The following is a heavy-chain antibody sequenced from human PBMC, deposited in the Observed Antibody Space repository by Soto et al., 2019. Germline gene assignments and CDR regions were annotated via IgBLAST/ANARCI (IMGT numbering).Heavy chain of an antibody. CDR1: GFIFSSYP. V-gene: IGHV3-23*01. D-gene: IGHD1-1*01. J-gene: IGHJ4*02. CDR3: AKESWKNYFEN. Sequence: EVQLLESGGDLVQPGGSLRLSCAASGFIFSSYPMSWVRHAPGRGLQWLSTISGSGDRAFYADSVRGRFTISRDSSKNTIYLQMNSLGAEDTAIYYCAKESWKNYFENWGQGTLVTVSS. CDR2: ISGSGDRA.